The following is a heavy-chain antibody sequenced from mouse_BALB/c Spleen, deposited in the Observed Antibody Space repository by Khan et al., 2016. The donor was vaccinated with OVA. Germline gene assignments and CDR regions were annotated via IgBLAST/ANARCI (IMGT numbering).Heavy chain of an antibody. Sequence: EVELVESGGDLVKPGGSLKLSCAASGFTFSSYGMSWVRQTPDKRLEWVATISSGGSYTYYPDSVKGRFTISRDNAKNTQYLQMSSLKSEDTAMYYCARQGGTTVIATNYYAMDNWGQGTSVTVSS. V-gene: IGHV5-6*01. J-gene: IGHJ4*01. CDR1: GFTFSSYG. CDR3: ARQGGTTVIATNYYAMDN. D-gene: IGHD1-1*01. CDR2: ISSGGSYT.